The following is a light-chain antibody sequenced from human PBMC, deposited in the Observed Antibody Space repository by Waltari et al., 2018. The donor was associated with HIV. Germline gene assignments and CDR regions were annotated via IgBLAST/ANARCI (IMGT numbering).Light chain of an antibody. CDR1: SPNLGNNF. V-gene: IGLV1-51*02. CDR2: ESN. J-gene: IGLJ2*01. CDR3: ATWDSSLSVGVV. Sequence: QSVLTQPPSVSAAPGQKVTISCSGSSPNLGNNFVSWYQQLPGTAPNLLIYESNKRPSGIPDRFCGSKSGTSATLGITGLQTGDEADYYCATWDSSLSVGVVFGGGTKLTVL.